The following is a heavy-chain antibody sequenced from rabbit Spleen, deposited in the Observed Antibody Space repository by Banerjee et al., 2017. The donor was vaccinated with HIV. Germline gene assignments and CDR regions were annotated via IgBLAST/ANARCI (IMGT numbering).Heavy chain of an antibody. J-gene: IGHJ3*01. D-gene: IGHD1-1*01. CDR2: IYSGDYKT. CDR1: GFSFSSNYW. Sequence: QQQLEESGGDLVKPEGSLTLTCTASGFSFSSNYWICWVRQAPGKGLEWIGCIYSGDYKTYYASWAKGLFTISKTSSTTVTLQMTSLTAADTATYFCARGVSSTGGFYIRPYYFAFWGQGTLVTVS. V-gene: IGHV1S45*01. CDR3: ARGVSSTGGFYIRPYYFAF.